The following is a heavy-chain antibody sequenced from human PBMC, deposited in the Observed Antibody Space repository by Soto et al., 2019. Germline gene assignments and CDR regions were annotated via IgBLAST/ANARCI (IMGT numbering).Heavy chain of an antibody. Sequence: SETLSLTCTVSGGSISSYYWSWIRQPPGKGLEWIGYIYYSGSTNYNPSLKSRVTISVDTSKNQFSLKLSSVTAADTAVYYCARGYCSGGSCYFFDYWGQGTLVTVSS. CDR2: IYYSGST. CDR3: ARGYCSGGSCYFFDY. D-gene: IGHD2-15*01. CDR1: GGSISSYY. V-gene: IGHV4-59*08. J-gene: IGHJ4*02.